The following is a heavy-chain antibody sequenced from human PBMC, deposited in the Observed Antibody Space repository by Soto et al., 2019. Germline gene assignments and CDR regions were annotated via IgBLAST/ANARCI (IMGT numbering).Heavy chain of an antibody. J-gene: IGHJ4*02. D-gene: IGHD1-7*01. V-gene: IGHV1-18*01. Sequence: ASVKVSCKTSGYTFTSYGISWVRQAPGQGLEWVGWIRVSDGLIKYAERMEGRVTVTIDSSTSTAYMELRSLRPDDTDVYYCARDANYEPDYWGQGTLVTVSS. CDR2: IRVSDGLI. CDR3: ARDANYEPDY. CDR1: GYTFTSYG.